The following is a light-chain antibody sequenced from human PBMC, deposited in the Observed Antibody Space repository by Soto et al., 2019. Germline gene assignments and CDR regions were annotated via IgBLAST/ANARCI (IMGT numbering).Light chain of an antibody. V-gene: IGKV1-39*01. CDR1: QNIDNY. Sequence: DTQMTQSPSSLSASVGDRVAITCRTSQNIDNYLNWYQQTPGKAPKILIYAASNLQSGVPSRFSGSRSGTDFTVTINNLHPEDFAIYDGQQCYSTRMNTFGRGTKLES. CDR2: AAS. J-gene: IGKJ2*01. CDR3: QQCYSTRMNT.